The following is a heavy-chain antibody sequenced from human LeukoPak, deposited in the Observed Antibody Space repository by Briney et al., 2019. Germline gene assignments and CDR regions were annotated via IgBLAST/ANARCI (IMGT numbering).Heavy chain of an antibody. CDR3: ARVRFGAPADP. CDR1: GYTFTGYY. D-gene: IGHD3-10*01. V-gene: IGHV1-2*02. Sequence: ASVKVSCKASGYTFTGYYVHWVRQAPGQGLEWMGWINPNSGGTNYAQKFQGRVTMTRDTSISTAYMELSGLRSDDTAVYYCARVRFGAPADPWGQGTLVTVSS. J-gene: IGHJ5*02. CDR2: INPNSGGT.